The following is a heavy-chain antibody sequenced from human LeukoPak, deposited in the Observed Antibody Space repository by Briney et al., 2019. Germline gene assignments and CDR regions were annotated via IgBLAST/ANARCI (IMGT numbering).Heavy chain of an antibody. V-gene: IGHV3-23*01. CDR1: GFNFRSYG. CDR3: AKDLDGSGMYGGIDS. CDR2: ITASARTT. Sequence: GRTLRLSCEASGFNFRSYGMNWVRKAPGKGLEWVSGITASARTTYYADSVKGRFTISRDNSKNTLSLQMSSLRAEDTAVYYCAKDLDGSGMYGGIDSWGQGTLVTVSS. D-gene: IGHD6-19*01. J-gene: IGHJ4*02.